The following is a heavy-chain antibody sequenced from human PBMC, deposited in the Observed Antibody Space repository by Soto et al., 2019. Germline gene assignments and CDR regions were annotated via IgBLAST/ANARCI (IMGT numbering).Heavy chain of an antibody. D-gene: IGHD3-3*01. Sequence: SGPTLVNPTQTLTLPCTFSGFSLSTSGMCVSWIRQPPGKALEWLARIDWDDDKYYSTSLKTRLTISKDTSKNQVVLTMTNMDPVDTATYYCARTSTIFGVDYYYGMDVWGQGTTVTVSS. V-gene: IGHV2-70*11. CDR2: IDWDDDK. J-gene: IGHJ6*02. CDR1: GFSLSTSGMC. CDR3: ARTSTIFGVDYYYGMDV.